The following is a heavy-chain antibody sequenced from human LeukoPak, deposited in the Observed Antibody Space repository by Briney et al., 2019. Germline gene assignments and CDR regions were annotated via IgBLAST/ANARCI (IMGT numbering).Heavy chain of an antibody. J-gene: IGHJ6*02. V-gene: IGHV1-69*04. CDR2: IIPVPNIT. D-gene: IGHD5-18*01. Sequence: ASVKVSCKTSGGTFSTSAITWVRQAPGQGLEWMGRIIPVPNITTYAQRFQGRVTITADTSTSTVYMELSSLRSEETAVYYCARDQGLTAPPPYGLDVWGQGTTVIVSS. CDR3: ARDQGLTAPPPYGLDV. CDR1: GGTFSTSA.